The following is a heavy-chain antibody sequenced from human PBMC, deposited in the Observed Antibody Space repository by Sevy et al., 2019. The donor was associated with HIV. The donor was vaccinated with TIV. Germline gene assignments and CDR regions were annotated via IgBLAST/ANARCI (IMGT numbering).Heavy chain of an antibody. Sequence: ASVKVSCKASGGTFSSYAISWVRQAPGQGLEWMGGIIPIFGTANYAQKFQGRVTITADESTSTAYMELSSLRSEDTAVYYCVRGSSSAPPHYGMDVWGQGTTVTVSS. CDR3: VRGSSSAPPHYGMDV. V-gene: IGHV1-69*13. CDR2: IIPIFGTA. J-gene: IGHJ6*02. D-gene: IGHD6-6*01. CDR1: GGTFSSYA.